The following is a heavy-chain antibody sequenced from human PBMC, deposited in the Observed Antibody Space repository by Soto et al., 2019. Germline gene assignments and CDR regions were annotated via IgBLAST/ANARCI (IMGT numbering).Heavy chain of an antibody. CDR2: ISGSGGST. Sequence: GGSLRLSCAASGFTFSSYAMSWVRQAPGKGLEWVSAISGSGGSTYYADSVKGRFTISRDNSKNTLYLQMNSLRAEDTAVYYCAKDALYGDYELGPQIYYYYYMDVWGKGTTVTVSS. CDR1: GFTFSSYA. CDR3: AKDALYGDYELGPQIYYYYYMDV. V-gene: IGHV3-23*01. J-gene: IGHJ6*03. D-gene: IGHD4-17*01.